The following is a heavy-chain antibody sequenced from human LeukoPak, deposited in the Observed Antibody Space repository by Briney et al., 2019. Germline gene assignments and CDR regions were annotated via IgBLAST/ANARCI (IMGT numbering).Heavy chain of an antibody. V-gene: IGHV3-30-3*02. Sequence: PGGSLRLSCAASGFTFSSYAMHWVRQAPGKGLEWVAVISYDGSNKYYADSVKGRFTISRDNSKNTLYLQMNSLRAEDTAVYYCAKSGYSSGWYFYYFDYWGQGTLVTVSS. CDR3: AKSGYSSGWYFYYFDY. J-gene: IGHJ4*02. D-gene: IGHD6-19*01. CDR1: GFTFSSYA. CDR2: ISYDGSNK.